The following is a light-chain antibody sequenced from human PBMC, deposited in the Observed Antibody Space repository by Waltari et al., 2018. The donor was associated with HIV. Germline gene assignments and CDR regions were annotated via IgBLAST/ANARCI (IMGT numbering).Light chain of an antibody. CDR2: GNS. CDR1: SPNIGAGYD. Sequence: QSVLPQPPSVSGAPGQRVPIPCTGSSPNIGAGYDVPRYQQLPGTAPKLLIYGNSNRPSGVPDRFSGSKSGTSASLAITGLQAEDEADYYCQSYDSSLSGPNWVFGGGTKLTVL. CDR3: QSYDSSLSGPNWV. V-gene: IGLV1-40*01. J-gene: IGLJ3*02.